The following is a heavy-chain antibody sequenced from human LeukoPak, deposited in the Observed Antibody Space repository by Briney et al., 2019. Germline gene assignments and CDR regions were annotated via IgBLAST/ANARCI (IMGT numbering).Heavy chain of an antibody. CDR2: INPSGGST. V-gene: IGHV1-46*01. D-gene: IGHD6-19*01. J-gene: IGHJ6*02. Sequence: GASVKVSCKASGYTFTSYYMHWVRQAPGQGLEWMGIINPSGGSTSYAQKFQGRVTMTRDTSTSTVYMELSSLRSEDTAVYYCARDVSIAVAGNHYYYYGMDVWGQGTTVTVSS. CDR3: ARDVSIAVAGNHYYYYGMDV. CDR1: GYTFTSYY.